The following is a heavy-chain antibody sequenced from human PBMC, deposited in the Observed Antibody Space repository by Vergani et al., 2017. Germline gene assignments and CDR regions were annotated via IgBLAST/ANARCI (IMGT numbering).Heavy chain of an antibody. D-gene: IGHD5-24*01. CDR3: GRGSDNYN. V-gene: IGHV3-23*01. CDR2: IKNTGDST. Sequence: EVQLLQSEGAVVQPGGSLRLSCVASGFTFSGHAMSWVRQGHGQGLEWVSSIKNTGDSTHYADSVKGRFTISRDNSKNTLYLQMNSLSVEDTAVYYCGRGSDNYNWGQGTLVTVSS. CDR1: GFTFSGHA. J-gene: IGHJ4*02.